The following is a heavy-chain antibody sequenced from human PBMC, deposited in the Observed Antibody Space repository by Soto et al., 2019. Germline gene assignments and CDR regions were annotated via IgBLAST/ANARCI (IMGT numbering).Heavy chain of an antibody. CDR2: IIPIFGTA. V-gene: IGHV1-69*13. CDR3: ASHSSLRGYCISTSCYGYYYGMDV. J-gene: IGHJ6*02. CDR1: GGTFSSYA. Sequence: SVKVSCKASGGTFSSYAISWVRQAPGQGLEWMGGIIPIFGTADYAQKFQGRVTITADESTSTAYMELSSLRSEDTAVYYCASHSSLRGYCISTSCYGYYYGMDVWGQ. D-gene: IGHD2-2*01.